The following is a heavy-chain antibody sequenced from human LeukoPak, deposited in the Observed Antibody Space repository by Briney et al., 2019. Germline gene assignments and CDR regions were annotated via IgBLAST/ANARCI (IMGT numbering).Heavy chain of an antibody. V-gene: IGHV3-30*04. J-gene: IGHJ4*02. D-gene: IGHD6-19*01. CDR3: ARRESSGWYSDY. CDR2: ISYDGSNK. CDR1: GFTFSSYS. Sequence: GRSLRLSCAASGFTFSSYSMHWVRQAPGKGLEWVAVISYDGSNKYYADSVKGRSTISRDNSKNTLYLQMNSLRAEDTAVYYCARRESSGWYSDYWGQGTLVTVSP.